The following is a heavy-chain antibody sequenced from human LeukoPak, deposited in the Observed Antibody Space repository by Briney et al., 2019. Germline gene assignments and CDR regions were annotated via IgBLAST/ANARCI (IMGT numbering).Heavy chain of an antibody. J-gene: IGHJ4*02. D-gene: IGHD3-10*01. Sequence: GGSLRLSCAASGFTSSSFGMHWVRQAPGKGLEWVAFIHYIENNKYYADSVKGRFTISRDNSKNTLYLQMNSLRAEDTAVYYCAKDGGVWFGESNDYWGQGTLVTVSS. CDR1: GFTSSSFG. V-gene: IGHV3-30*02. CDR2: IHYIENNK. CDR3: AKDGGVWFGESNDY.